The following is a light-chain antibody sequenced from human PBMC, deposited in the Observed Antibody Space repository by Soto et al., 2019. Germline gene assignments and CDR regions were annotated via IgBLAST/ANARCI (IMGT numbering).Light chain of an antibody. Sequence: DIQMTQSPTSLSASVGDRVTITCRASQDIRNFVAWYQQNPGKAPKLLIYAASTLQSGVPSGFSGSGSGTDSTLTINRLQTEDVATYSCQKYSSVPVFGPGTKVEIK. CDR2: AAS. J-gene: IGKJ3*01. CDR1: QDIRNF. CDR3: QKYSSVPV. V-gene: IGKV1-27*01.